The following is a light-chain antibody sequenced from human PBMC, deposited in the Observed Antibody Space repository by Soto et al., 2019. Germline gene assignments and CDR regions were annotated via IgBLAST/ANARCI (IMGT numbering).Light chain of an antibody. CDR1: QSVRSSF. CDR3: QHYAHSTWT. CDR2: GAS. Sequence: EIVMTQSPATLSLSPGERATLSCRASQSVRSSFLAWFQQRPGQAPRLLIFGASNRATGIPDRFSGGGSGTDFTLTISRLEAEDFAVYYCQHYAHSTWTFGQGTKVDIK. J-gene: IGKJ1*01. V-gene: IGKV3-20*01.